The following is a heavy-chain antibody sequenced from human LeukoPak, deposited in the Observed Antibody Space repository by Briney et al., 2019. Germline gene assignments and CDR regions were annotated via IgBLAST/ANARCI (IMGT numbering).Heavy chain of an antibody. CDR3: ATPLSASSTDY. CDR2: IRYDGSVR. CDR1: GFSFSNYG. Sequence: GGSPRLSCVASGFSFSNYGMNWVRQAPGKGLEWVADIRYDGSVRHYVDSVKGRFTISRDNSKNTLYLEMGSLTTEDTAVYYCATPLSASSTDYWGQGTLVTVSS. J-gene: IGHJ4*02. V-gene: IGHV3-30*02. D-gene: IGHD6-6*01.